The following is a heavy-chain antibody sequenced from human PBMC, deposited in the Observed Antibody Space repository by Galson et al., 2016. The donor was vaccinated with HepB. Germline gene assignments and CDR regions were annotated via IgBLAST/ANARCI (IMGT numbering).Heavy chain of an antibody. CDR2: IWSAGNKR. V-gene: IGHV3-30*02. Sequence: SLRLSCAASGFTFKDYGMNWVRQAPGKGLEWVGIIWSAGNKRDYADTMKDRFTISRDNSKTTLSLQMNSLRPEDTAVDYCAKDGPSVGLLALWGQGTLVTVSS. D-gene: IGHD2-15*01. J-gene: IGHJ4*02. CDR3: AKDGPSVGLLAL. CDR1: GFTFKDYG.